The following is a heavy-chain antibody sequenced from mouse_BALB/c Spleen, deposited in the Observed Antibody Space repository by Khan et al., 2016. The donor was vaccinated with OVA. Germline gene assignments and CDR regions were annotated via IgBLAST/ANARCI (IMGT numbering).Heavy chain of an antibody. V-gene: IGHV1-7*01. CDR3: ARRGLRWDFDY. D-gene: IGHD1-1*01. Sequence: QVQLQQSGAELAKPGASVKMSCKASGYTFINYWILWVKQRPGQGLEWIGYINPSTGYTDYNQKFKDKATLTADKSSSTAYMQLSSLTSEDSAVYYCARRGLRWDFDYWGQGTTLTVSS. CDR1: GYTFINYW. CDR2: INPSTGYT. J-gene: IGHJ2*01.